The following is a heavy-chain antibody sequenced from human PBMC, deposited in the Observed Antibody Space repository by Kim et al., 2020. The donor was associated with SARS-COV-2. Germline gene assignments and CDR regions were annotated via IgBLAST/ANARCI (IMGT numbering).Heavy chain of an antibody. CDR1: GDTLRNYV. Sequence: SVKVSCKTSGDTLRNYVITWLRQAPGQGLEWMGRIVPSLGVSNYAEKFQGRVTIIADMGTTTAYMDLSSLRSDDTAVYYCARAIVGPTVWFDSWGQGTL. D-gene: IGHD1-26*01. CDR2: IVPSLGVS. CDR3: ARAIVGPTVWFDS. J-gene: IGHJ5*01. V-gene: IGHV1-69*04.